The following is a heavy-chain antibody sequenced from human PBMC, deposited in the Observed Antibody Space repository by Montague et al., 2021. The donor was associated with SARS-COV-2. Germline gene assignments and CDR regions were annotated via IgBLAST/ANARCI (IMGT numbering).Heavy chain of an antibody. CDR3: ARERWAVGVSFDY. J-gene: IGHJ4*02. CDR2: TYYRSRWTN. Sequence: CAISGDSVSSNSATWQWDRQSPSSGLEWLGGTYYRSRWTNDYAVSVRSRIIINPDTSTNQFSLQLSSVTPEDTAVYFCARERWAVGVSFDYWGQGTLVTAAS. V-gene: IGHV6-1*01. D-gene: IGHD1-26*01. CDR1: GDSVSSNSAT.